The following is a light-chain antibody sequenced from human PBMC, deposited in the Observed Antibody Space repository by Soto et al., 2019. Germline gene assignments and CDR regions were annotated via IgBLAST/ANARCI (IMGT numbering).Light chain of an antibody. Sequence: QSALTQPASVSGSPGQSITISCAGSGGDVGNYDLLSWYQQIPGKAPKLMIYEVSNRPSGVSNRFSGSKSGNTASLTISGLQAEDEADYYCSSYTRSSTAVVFGGGTKLTVL. CDR1: GGDVGNYDL. V-gene: IGLV2-14*02. J-gene: IGLJ2*01. CDR3: SSYTRSSTAVV. CDR2: EVS.